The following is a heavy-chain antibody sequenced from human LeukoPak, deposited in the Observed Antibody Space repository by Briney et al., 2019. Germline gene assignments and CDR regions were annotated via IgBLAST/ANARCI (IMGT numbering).Heavy chain of an antibody. D-gene: IGHD3-10*01. V-gene: IGHV4-30-4*01. CDR3: ARGRGPYYYGSGSYLLDY. CDR1: GGSISSGDYY. J-gene: IGHJ4*02. Sequence: SETLSLTCTVSGGSISSGDYYWSWIRQPPGKGLEWIGYIYYSGSTYYNPSLKSRVTISVGTSKNQFSLKLSSVTAADTAVYYCARGRGPYYYGSGSYLLDYWGQGTLVTVSS. CDR2: IYYSGST.